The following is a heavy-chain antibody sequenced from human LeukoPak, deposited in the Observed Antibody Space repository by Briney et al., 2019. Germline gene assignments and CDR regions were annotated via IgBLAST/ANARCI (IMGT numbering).Heavy chain of an antibody. Sequence: GGSLRLSCTASGFTFSSYAMTWVRQAPGKGLEWVSAISNNGGYTYYADSVQGRFTISRDNSKSTLCLQMNSLRAEDTAVYYCAKQLGYCSDGSCYFPYWGQGTLVTVSS. D-gene: IGHD2-15*01. CDR1: GFTFSSYA. J-gene: IGHJ4*02. CDR2: ISNNGGYT. V-gene: IGHV3-23*01. CDR3: AKQLGYCSDGSCYFPY.